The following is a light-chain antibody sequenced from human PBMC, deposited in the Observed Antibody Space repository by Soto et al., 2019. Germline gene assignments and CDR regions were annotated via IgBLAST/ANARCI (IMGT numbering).Light chain of an antibody. V-gene: IGLV2-11*01. Sequence: QSVLAQPRSVSGSPGQSVTISCTGTSSDVGGYNYVSWYQENPGRAPKLMIYDVSIRPSGVPDRFSGSKSGNTASLTISGLLAEDEADYYCCSYAGTYSSFVFGAGTKVNV. CDR2: DVS. CDR3: CSYAGTYSSFV. CDR1: SSDVGGYNY. J-gene: IGLJ1*01.